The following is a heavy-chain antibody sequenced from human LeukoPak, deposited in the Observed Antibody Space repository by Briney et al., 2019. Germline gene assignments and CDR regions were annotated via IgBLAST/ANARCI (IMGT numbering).Heavy chain of an antibody. CDR3: AKGGYFAFET. Sequence: GGSLRLSCAASGFTFSTYDMQWVRQAPGKGLEWVSGINRSGRTYYTDSVKGRFTISRDNSKNTSYLQMNSLRAEDTAVYYCAKGGYFAFETWGQGTMVAVSS. V-gene: IGHV3-23*01. D-gene: IGHD2-2*03. CDR2: INRSGRT. J-gene: IGHJ3*02. CDR1: GFTFSTYD.